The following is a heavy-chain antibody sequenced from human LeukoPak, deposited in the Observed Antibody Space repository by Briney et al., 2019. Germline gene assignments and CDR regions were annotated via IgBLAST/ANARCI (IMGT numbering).Heavy chain of an antibody. J-gene: IGHJ4*02. D-gene: IGHD6-19*01. CDR3: ARVQQWLVLDY. CDR1: GFAFSSYS. Sequence: GGSLRLSCAASGFAFSSYSMNWVRQAPGKGLEWVSSISSSSSYIYYADSVKGRFTISRDNAKNSLYLQMNSLRAEDTAVYYCARVQQWLVLDYWGQGTLVTVSS. V-gene: IGHV3-21*01. CDR2: ISSSSSYI.